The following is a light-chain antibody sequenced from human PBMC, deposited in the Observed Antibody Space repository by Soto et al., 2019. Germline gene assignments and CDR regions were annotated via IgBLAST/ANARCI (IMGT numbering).Light chain of an antibody. V-gene: IGLV1-40*01. CDR1: SSNIGAGYD. J-gene: IGLJ1*01. CDR2: GNS. Sequence: QPVLTQPPSVSGAPGQRVTISCTGSSSNIGAGYDVHWYQQLPGTAPKLLIYGNSNRPSGVPDRFSGSKSGTSASLAITGLQAEDEADYYCQSYDSSQEVFGTGTKLTVL. CDR3: QSYDSSQEV.